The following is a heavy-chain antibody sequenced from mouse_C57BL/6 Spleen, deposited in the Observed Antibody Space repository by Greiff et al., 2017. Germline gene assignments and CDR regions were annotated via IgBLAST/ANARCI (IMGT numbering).Heavy chain of an antibody. Sequence: ESGPGLVKPSPSLSLTCSVTGYSITSGYYWNWIRQFPGNKLEWMGYISYDGSNNYNQSLKNRISITRDTSTNQFFLKLNSMTTEDTATYYCARESELRLRGAWFAYWGQGTLVTVSA. CDR3: ARESELRLRGAWFAY. CDR2: ISYDGSN. D-gene: IGHD3-2*02. CDR1: GYSITSGYY. V-gene: IGHV3-6*01. J-gene: IGHJ3*01.